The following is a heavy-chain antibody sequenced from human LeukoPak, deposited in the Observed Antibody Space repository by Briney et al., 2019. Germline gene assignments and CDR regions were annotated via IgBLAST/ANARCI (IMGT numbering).Heavy chain of an antibody. CDR2: ISSSSSTI. CDR1: GFTFSSYS. J-gene: IGHJ4*02. V-gene: IGHV3-48*04. CDR3: ARDPRWAVAGKTHIDY. D-gene: IGHD6-19*01. Sequence: GGSLRLSCAASGFTFSSYSMNWVRQAPRKGLEWVSYISSSSSTIYYADSVKGRFTISRDNAKNSLYLQMNSLRAEDTAVYYCARDPRWAVAGKTHIDYWGQGTLVTVSS.